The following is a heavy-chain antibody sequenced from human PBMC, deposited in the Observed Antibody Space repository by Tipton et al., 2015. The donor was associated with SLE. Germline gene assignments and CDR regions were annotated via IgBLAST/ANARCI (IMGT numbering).Heavy chain of an antibody. CDR2: ISSSGNTL. Sequence: GSLRLSCAASGFTFVSYEMNWVRQAPGKGLEWVSYISSSGNTLYYADSVKGRFTISRDNAKNSLYLQMNSLRAGDTAVYYCARGCSGGSCLGDYWGQGTLVTVSS. CDR1: GFTFVSYE. J-gene: IGHJ4*02. CDR3: ARGCSGGSCLGDY. D-gene: IGHD2-15*01. V-gene: IGHV3-48*03.